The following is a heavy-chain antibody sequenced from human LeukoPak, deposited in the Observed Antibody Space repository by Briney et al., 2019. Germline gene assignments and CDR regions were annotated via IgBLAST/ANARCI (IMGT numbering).Heavy chain of an antibody. CDR1: GFTFSSYA. CDR2: IYYSGST. V-gene: IGHV4-39*01. J-gene: IGHJ4*02. Sequence: GSLRLSCAASGFTFSSYAMSWVRQAPGKGLEWIGSIYYSGSTYYTPSLKSRLTISVDTSKSQFSLKLSSVTAADTAVYYCARRPGYSYAFDYWGQGTLVTVSS. CDR3: ARRPGYSYAFDY. D-gene: IGHD5-18*01.